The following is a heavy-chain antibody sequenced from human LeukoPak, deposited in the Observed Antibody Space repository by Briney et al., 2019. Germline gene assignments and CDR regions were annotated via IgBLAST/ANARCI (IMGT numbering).Heavy chain of an antibody. D-gene: IGHD2-21*01. CDR3: AKDLWS. Sequence: GGSLRLSCAASRFTFSSYAMIWVRQAPGKGLEWVSGITGGGVSTYYADSVKGRLTISRDNSNNMLHLQMNSLRAEDTAVYFCAKDLWSWGQGTLVTVSS. J-gene: IGHJ4*02. V-gene: IGHV3-23*01. CDR2: ITGGGVST. CDR1: RFTFSSYA.